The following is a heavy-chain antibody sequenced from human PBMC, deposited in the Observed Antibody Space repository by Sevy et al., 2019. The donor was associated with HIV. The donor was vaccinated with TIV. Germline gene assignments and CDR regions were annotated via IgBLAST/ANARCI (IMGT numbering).Heavy chain of an antibody. CDR2: ISNDGSNK. V-gene: IGHV3-30-3*01. D-gene: IGHD6-19*01. Sequence: GGSLRLSCAASGFTFSSYAMHWVRQAPGKGLEWVAVISNDGSNKYYADSVKGRFTISRDNSKNTLYLQMNSLRAEDTAVYYCARESIAVAGTSGGLDYWGQGTLVTVSS. CDR1: GFTFSSYA. J-gene: IGHJ4*02. CDR3: ARESIAVAGTSGGLDY.